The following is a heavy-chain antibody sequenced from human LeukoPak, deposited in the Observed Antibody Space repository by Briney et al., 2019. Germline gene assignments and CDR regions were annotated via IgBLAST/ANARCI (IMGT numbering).Heavy chain of an antibody. CDR2: IYYTGST. CDR1: GGSVSDYY. J-gene: IGHJ5*02. D-gene: IGHD2-15*01. V-gene: IGHV4-59*02. Sequence: SETLSLTCTISGGSVSDYYWSWIRQSPGKGLEWIGYIYYTGSTTYSPSLKSRVTMSADTSKNQFSLKLSSVTAADTGVYYCARGYCSDERCPVFPSWGQGTLVTVSS. CDR3: ARGYCSDERCPVFPS.